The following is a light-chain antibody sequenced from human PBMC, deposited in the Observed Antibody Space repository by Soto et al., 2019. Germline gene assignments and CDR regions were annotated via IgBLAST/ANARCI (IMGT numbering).Light chain of an antibody. CDR1: SGHSNYA. CDR3: QTWGTGSAIVV. V-gene: IGLV4-69*01. Sequence: QLVLTQSPSASASLGASVKLTCTLSSGHSNYAIAWHQQQPEKGPRYLMKVNSGGSHIKGVGIPDRFSGSSSGAERYLFISSLQSEDEADYYCQTWGTGSAIVVFGGGTQLTVL. CDR2: VNSGGSH. J-gene: IGLJ7*01.